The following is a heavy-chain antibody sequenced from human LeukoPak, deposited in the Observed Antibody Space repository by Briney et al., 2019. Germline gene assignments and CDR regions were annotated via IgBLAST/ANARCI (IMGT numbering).Heavy chain of an antibody. Sequence: ASVKVSCKASGGTLNSYVISWVRQAPGQGLEWMGGIIPISGTTNYAQKFQGRVTMTTDTSTSTAYMELGSLRSDDTAVYYCARVRIAVAGPNYFDYWGQGTLVTVSS. CDR3: ARVRIAVAGPNYFDY. V-gene: IGHV1-69*05. J-gene: IGHJ4*02. CDR1: GGTLNSYV. CDR2: IIPISGTT. D-gene: IGHD6-19*01.